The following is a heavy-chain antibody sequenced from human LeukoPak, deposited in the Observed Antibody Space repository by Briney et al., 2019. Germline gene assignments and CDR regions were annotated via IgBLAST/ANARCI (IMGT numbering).Heavy chain of an antibody. CDR1: GGSISSSSYY. Sequence: SETLSLTCTVSGGSISSSSYYWGWIRQPPGKGLEWIGSIYYSGSTYYNPSLKSRVTISVDTSKNQFSLKLSSVTAADTAAYYCARPDSSGYYWDFDYWGQGTLVTVSS. CDR3: ARPDSSGYYWDFDY. D-gene: IGHD3-22*01. CDR2: IYYSGST. J-gene: IGHJ4*02. V-gene: IGHV4-39*01.